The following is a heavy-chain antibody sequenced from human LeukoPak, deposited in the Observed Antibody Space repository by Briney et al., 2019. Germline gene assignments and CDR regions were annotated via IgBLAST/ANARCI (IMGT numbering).Heavy chain of an antibody. D-gene: IGHD5-12*01. CDR1: GYTFTSYA. Sequence: ASVKVSCKASGYTFTSYAMHWVRQAPGQRLEWMGWINAGNGNTKYSQKFQGRVTITRDTSASTAYMELSSLRSEDTAVYYCAREIVGWLRSLTDDAFDIWGQGTMVTASS. J-gene: IGHJ3*02. CDR2: INAGNGNT. V-gene: IGHV1-3*01. CDR3: AREIVGWLRSLTDDAFDI.